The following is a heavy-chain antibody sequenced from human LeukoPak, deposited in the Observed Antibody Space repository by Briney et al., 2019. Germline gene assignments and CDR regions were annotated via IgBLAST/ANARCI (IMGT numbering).Heavy chain of an antibody. V-gene: IGHV3-23*01. CDR1: GFIFNNSA. CDR2: ISGSGGST. D-gene: IGHD3-10*01. CDR3: AKERVRELYDY. J-gene: IGHJ4*02. Sequence: GGSLRLSCAASGFIFNNSAMSWVRQVPGKGLEWVSAISGSGGSTYYADSVKGRFTISRDNSKNPLYLQMNSLRAEDTAVYYCAKERVRELYDYWGQGTLVTVSS.